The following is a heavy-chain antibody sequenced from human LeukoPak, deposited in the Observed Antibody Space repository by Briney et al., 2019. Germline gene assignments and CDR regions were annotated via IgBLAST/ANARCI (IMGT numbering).Heavy chain of an antibody. CDR3: ARDASFEYCSGGSCYQHFDY. J-gene: IGHJ4*02. V-gene: IGHV1-58*02. Sequence: RWASVKVSCKASGFTFTSSAMQWVRQARGQRLEWIGWIVVGSGNTNYAQKFQGRVTITADESTSTVYMELSSLRSEDTAVYYCARDASFEYCSGGSCYQHFDYWGQGTLVTVSS. CDR1: GFTFTSSA. CDR2: IVVGSGNT. D-gene: IGHD2-15*01.